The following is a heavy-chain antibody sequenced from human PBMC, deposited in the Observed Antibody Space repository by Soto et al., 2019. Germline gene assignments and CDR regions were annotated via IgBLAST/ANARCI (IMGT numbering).Heavy chain of an antibody. CDR2: IYYSGST. J-gene: IGHJ4*02. CDR3: ARRETIFGGVNGYFDY. CDR1: GGSISSGDYY. V-gene: IGHV4-30-4*01. Sequence: SETLSLTCTVSGGSISSGDYYWSWIRQPPGKGLEWIGYIYYSGSTYYNPSLKSRVTISVDTSKNQFYLKLSSVTAADTAVYYCARRETIFGGVNGYFDYWGQGTLVTVSS. D-gene: IGHD3-3*01.